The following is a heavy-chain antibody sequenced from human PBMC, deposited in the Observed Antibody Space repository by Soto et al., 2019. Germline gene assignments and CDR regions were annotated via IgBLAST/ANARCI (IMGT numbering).Heavy chain of an antibody. CDR1: GFTFSSYA. J-gene: IGHJ4*02. V-gene: IGHV3-30-3*01. CDR2: ISYDGSNK. CDR3: ARDRAIWRQIAAGVH. D-gene: IGHD6-13*01. Sequence: QVQLVESGGGVVQPGRSLRLSCAASGFTFSSYAMHWVRQAPGKGLGGGAVISYDGSNKYYADSVKGRFTISRDNSKNPLYLQMNSLRAEDTAVYYCARDRAIWRQIAAGVHWGQGTLVTVSS.